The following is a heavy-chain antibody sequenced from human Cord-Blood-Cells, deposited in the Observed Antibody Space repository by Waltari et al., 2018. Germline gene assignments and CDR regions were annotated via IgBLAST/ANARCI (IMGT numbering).Heavy chain of an antibody. J-gene: IGHJ3*02. CDR3: ASDSSGYGDAFDI. Sequence: QVQLVQSGAEVKKPGASVKVSCKASGYTFTGYYMHWVRQAPGQGLEGMGWINPNSGGTNYAQKVQGRVTKTRDTSSSTAYMELSRRRSDDTAVYDCASDSSGYGDAFDIWGQGTMVTVSS. V-gene: IGHV1-2*02. D-gene: IGHD3-22*01. CDR1: GYTFTGYY. CDR2: INPNSGGT.